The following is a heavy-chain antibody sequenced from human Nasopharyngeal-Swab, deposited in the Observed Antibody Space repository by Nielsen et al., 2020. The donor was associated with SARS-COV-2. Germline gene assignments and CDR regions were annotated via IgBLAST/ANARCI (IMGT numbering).Heavy chain of an antibody. CDR2: IKSKSDGGTT. CDR1: GFTFTNAW. J-gene: IGHJ4*02. V-gene: IGHV3-15*01. Sequence: GRSLSLSWAASGFTFTNAWMGWVRQAPGKGLEWVGRIKSKSDGGTTDYAAPVKGRFSISRDDSRNTIYVQMNTLQTEDTAVYYCTTDRGITERPLLDFWGQGTLVTVSS. D-gene: IGHD1-14*01. CDR3: TTDRGITERPLLDF.